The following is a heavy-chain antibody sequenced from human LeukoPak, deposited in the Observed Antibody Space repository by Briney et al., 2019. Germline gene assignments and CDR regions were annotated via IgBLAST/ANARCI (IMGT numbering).Heavy chain of an antibody. CDR1: GYTFTGYY. V-gene: IGHV1-2*04. CDR2: INPNSGGT. J-gene: IGHJ4*02. CDR3: ARAVRLTGYYSGAAYYFDY. D-gene: IGHD3-9*01. Sequence: ASVKVSCKASGYTFTGYYMHWVRQAPGQGLEWMGWINPNSGGTNYAQKFQGWVTMTRDTSISTAYMELSRLRSDDTAVYYCARAVRLTGYYSGAAYYFDYWGQGTLVTVSS.